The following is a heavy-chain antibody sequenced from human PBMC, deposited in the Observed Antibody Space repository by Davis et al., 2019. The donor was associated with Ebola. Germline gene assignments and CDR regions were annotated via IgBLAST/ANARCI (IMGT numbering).Heavy chain of an antibody. CDR2: INPSGGSP. Sequence: ASVKVSCKASGRTFSSYAINWVRQAPGQGFEWMGIINPSGGSPSYAQKFQGRVTMTRDTSTSTVYMELSSLKSEDTAVYYCARDLGSSWYRAVWFDPWGQGTLVTVSS. V-gene: IGHV1-46*01. CDR1: GRTFSSYA. D-gene: IGHD6-13*01. J-gene: IGHJ5*02. CDR3: ARDLGSSWYRAVWFDP.